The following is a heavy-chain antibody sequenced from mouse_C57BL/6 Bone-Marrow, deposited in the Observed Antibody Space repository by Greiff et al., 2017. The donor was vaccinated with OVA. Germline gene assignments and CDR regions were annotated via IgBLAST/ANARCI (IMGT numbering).Heavy chain of an antibody. V-gene: IGHV5-4*01. CDR1: GFTFSSYA. J-gene: IGHJ1*03. Sequence: EVHLVESGGGLVKPGGSLKLSCAASGFTFSSYAMSWVRQTPEKRLEWVATISDGGSYTYYPDNVKGRFTISRDNAKNNLYLQMSHLKSEDTAMYYCARRADITTVWYFDVWGTGTTVTVSS. CDR2: ISDGGSYT. CDR3: ARRADITTVWYFDV. D-gene: IGHD1-1*01.